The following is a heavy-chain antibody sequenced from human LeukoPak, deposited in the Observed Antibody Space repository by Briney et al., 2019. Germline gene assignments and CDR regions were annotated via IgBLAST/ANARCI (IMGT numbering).Heavy chain of an antibody. CDR3: ARGQYCSGGSCDSGFDY. J-gene: IGHJ4*02. Sequence: SETLSLTCAVSGGSISSYYWSWSRQPPGKGLEWIGYIYYSGSTNYNPSLKSRLTISVDTSKNQFSLKLSSVTAADTAVYYCARGQYCSGGSCDSGFDYWGRGTVVTVSS. V-gene: IGHV4-59*08. D-gene: IGHD2-15*01. CDR1: GGSISSYY. CDR2: IYYSGST.